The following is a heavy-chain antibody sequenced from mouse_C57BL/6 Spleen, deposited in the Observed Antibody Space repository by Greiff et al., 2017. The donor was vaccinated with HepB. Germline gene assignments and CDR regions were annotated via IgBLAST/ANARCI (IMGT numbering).Heavy chain of an antibody. J-gene: IGHJ4*01. V-gene: IGHV1-52*01. CDR1: GYTFTSYW. D-gene: IGHD1-1*02. CDR3: AGGGWYYAMDY. Sequence: QVQLQQPGAELVRPGSSVKLSCKASGYTFTSYWMHWVKQRPIQGLEWIGNIDPSDSETHYNQKFKDKATLTVDKSSSTAYMQLSSLTSEDSAVYYCAGGGWYYAMDYWGQGTSVTVSS. CDR2: IDPSDSET.